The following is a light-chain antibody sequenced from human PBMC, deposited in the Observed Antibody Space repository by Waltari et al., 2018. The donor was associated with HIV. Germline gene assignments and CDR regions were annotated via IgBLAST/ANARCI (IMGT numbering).Light chain of an antibody. CDR3: GTWDSSTAV. CDR2: QDN. V-gene: IGLV3-1*01. CDR1: ELGVQH. J-gene: IGLJ2*01. Sequence: ELTTPPSLSVSPGQQASITCSGDELGVQHVPGYHQKSDQSPMLIIYQDNKRPAGIPERFSGANSGNTATLTVGETQTMDDADYYGGTWDSSTAVFGGGTRLTVL.